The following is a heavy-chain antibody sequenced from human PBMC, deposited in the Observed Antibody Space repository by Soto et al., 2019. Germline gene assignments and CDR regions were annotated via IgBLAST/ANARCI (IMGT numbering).Heavy chain of an antibody. J-gene: IGHJ4*02. V-gene: IGHV3-21*01. D-gene: IGHD5-18*01. CDR1: GFTFSSYS. Sequence: EVQLVESGGGLVKPGGTLRLSGAASGFTFSSYSMNWVRQAPGKGLEWVSSISSSSSYIYYADSVKDRFTISRDNAKNSLYLQMHSLSAEDTAVYYCARDRGRLGVFGYSAYYFVYWGQGTLVTVSS. CDR2: ISSSSSYI. CDR3: ARDRGRLGVFGYSAYYFVY.